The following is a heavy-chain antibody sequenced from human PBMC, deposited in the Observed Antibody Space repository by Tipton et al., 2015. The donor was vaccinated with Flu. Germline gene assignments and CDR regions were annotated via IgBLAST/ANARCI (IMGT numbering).Heavy chain of an antibody. CDR2: IYYSGST. V-gene: IGHV4-39*01. CDR3: EAAATDAFDI. CDR1: GGSISSSSYY. D-gene: IGHD6-13*01. J-gene: IGHJ3*02. Sequence: TLSLTCTVSGGSISSSSYYWGWIRQPPGKGLEWIGSIYYSGSTYYNPSLKSRVTISVDTSKNQFSLKLSSVTAADTAVYCCEAAATDAFDIWGQGTMVTVSS.